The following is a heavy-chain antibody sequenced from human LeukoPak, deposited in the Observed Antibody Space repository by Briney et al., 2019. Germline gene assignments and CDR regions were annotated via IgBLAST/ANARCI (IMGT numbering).Heavy chain of an antibody. D-gene: IGHD3-10*01. CDR1: GGTFSSYA. J-gene: IGHJ3*02. CDR3: ARDPGLLWFGDPMAFDI. Sequence: SVKVSCKASGGTFSSYAISWVRQAPGQGLEWMGGIIPIFGTANYAQKFQGRVTITADKSTSTAYMELSSLRSEDTAVYYCARDPGLLWFGDPMAFDIWGQGTMVTVSS. V-gene: IGHV1-69*06. CDR2: IIPIFGTA.